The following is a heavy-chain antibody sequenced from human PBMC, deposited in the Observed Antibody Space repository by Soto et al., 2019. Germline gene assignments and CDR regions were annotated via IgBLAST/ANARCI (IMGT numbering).Heavy chain of an antibody. CDR3: ARHRRESGSWYFEL. V-gene: IGHV4-59*08. D-gene: IGHD6-25*01. J-gene: IGHJ2*01. CDR1: GGSISSYY. Sequence: PSETLSLTCTVSGGSISSYYWSWIRQPPGKGLEWIGYIYYSGSTNYNPSLKSRVTISVDTSKNQFSLKLSSVTAADTAVYYCARHRRESGSWYFELRGRGTLVTVSS. CDR2: IYYSGST.